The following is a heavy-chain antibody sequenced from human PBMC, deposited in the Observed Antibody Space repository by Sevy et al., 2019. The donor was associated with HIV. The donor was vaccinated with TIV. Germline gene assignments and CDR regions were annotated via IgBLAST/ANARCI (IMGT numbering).Heavy chain of an antibody. CDR3: ARRRSIAVADYYFDY. J-gene: IGHJ4*02. V-gene: IGHV4-39*01. Sequence: SETLSLTCTVSGGSISSSSYYWGWIRQPPGKGLEWIGSIYYSGSTYYNPSLKSRVTISVDTSKNQFSLKLSSVTAADTAVHYCARRRSIAVADYYFDYWGQGTLVTVSS. CDR2: IYYSGST. D-gene: IGHD6-19*01. CDR1: GGSISSSSYY.